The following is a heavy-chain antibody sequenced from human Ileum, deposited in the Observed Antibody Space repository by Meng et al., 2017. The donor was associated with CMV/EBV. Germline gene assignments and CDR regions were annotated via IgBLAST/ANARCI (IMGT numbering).Heavy chain of an antibody. CDR1: GYTFTNYD. D-gene: IGHD2-2*01. CDR2: MNPNSGNT. Sequence: ASVKVSCKASGYTFTNYDINWVRQATGQGLEWRGWMNPNSGNTGYAQKFQGRITITRNTSISTAYMALNSLTSEDTAVYYCARGPALWREPAARGGNWFDPGAREPWSPSPQ. V-gene: IGHV1-8*03. CDR3: ARGPALWREPAARGGNWFDP. J-gene: IGHJ5*02.